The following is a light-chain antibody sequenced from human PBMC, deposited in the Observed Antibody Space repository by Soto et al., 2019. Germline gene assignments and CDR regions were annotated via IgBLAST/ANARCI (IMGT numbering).Light chain of an antibody. CDR2: SNN. Sequence: QSVLTQPPSASGTPGQRVTISCSGSRSNIGSNTANWYQLLPGTAPKLLIYSNNQRPSGVPDRFSGSKSGTSASLAISGPQSEDEADYYCAAWDDSLDGWVFGGGTSSPS. CDR1: RSNIGSNT. V-gene: IGLV1-44*01. J-gene: IGLJ3*02. CDR3: AAWDDSLDGWV.